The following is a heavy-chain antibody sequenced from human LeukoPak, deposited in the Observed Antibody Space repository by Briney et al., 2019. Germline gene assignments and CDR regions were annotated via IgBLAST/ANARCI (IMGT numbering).Heavy chain of an antibody. D-gene: IGHD1-26*01. J-gene: IGHJ5*02. CDR3: ARWDAHYHEGDNWFEP. CDR2: IVPGFATT. CDR1: GGTFSSYA. V-gene: IGHV1-69*01. Sequence: GASVKVSCKASGGTFSSYAISWVRQAPGQGLEWMGGIVPGFATTDYAQKFQDRLTISADESTGTAFLELSSLTSDDTAMYYCARWDAHYHEGDNWFEPWGQGTLVTVSS.